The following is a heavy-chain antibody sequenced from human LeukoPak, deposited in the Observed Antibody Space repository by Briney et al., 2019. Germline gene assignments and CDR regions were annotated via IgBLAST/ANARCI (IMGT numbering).Heavy chain of an antibody. CDR3: AKCYAREFYCSDNTCYSGRWFDP. CDR2: INHSGST. CDR1: GGSFNDYY. J-gene: IGHJ5*02. Sequence: SSETLSLTCAVYGGSFNDYYWSWIRQPPGKGLEWIGEINHSGSTNYNPSLKSRVTISVDTSKNQFSLKLSSVTAADTAVYYCAKCYAREFYCSDNTCYSGRWFDPWGQGTLVTVSS. V-gene: IGHV4-34*01. D-gene: IGHD2-15*01.